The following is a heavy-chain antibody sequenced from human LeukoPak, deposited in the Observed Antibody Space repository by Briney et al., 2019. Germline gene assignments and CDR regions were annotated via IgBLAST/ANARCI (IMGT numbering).Heavy chain of an antibody. D-gene: IGHD5-24*01. V-gene: IGHV3-30-3*01. CDR2: ISYDGSNK. Sequence: PARSLTLSCAASGLTFSSYAMHWVRHAPGKGLEWVAVISYDGSNKYYADSVKGRFTISRDNSKNTLYLQMNSLRAEDTAVYYCAREWGDGYNDFDYWGQGTLVTVSS. CDR1: GLTFSSYA. CDR3: AREWGDGYNDFDY. J-gene: IGHJ4*02.